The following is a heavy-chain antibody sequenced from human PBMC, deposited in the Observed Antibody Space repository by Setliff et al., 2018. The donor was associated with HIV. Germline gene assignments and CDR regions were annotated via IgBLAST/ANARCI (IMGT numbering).Heavy chain of an antibody. J-gene: IGHJ4*02. Sequence: SETLSLTCKVSGAPISSYYWNWIRQPPGKGLEWIGYIYNSGYTNYKPSLKSRVTISLDTSKNHFSLKLTSVTAADTAVYYCARDRGRGYDYPIQGYFDYWGQGTLVTVSS. CDR2: IYNSGYT. V-gene: IGHV4-59*12. D-gene: IGHD5-12*01. CDR1: GAPISSYY. CDR3: ARDRGRGYDYPIQGYFDY.